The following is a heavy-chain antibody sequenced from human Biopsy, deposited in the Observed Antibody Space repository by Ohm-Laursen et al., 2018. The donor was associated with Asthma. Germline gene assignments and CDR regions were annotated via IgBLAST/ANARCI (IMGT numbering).Heavy chain of an antibody. V-gene: IGHV2-70*01. Sequence: TQTLTLTCTFSGFSPSTSGMCVSWIRQPPGKALEWLALIDWDDDKYYSTSLKTRLTISKDTSKNQVVLTMTNMDPVDTATYYCARTIMVRGKYYFDYWGQGTLVTVSS. CDR3: ARTIMVRGKYYFDY. CDR2: IDWDDDK. D-gene: IGHD3-10*01. CDR1: GFSPSTSGMC. J-gene: IGHJ4*02.